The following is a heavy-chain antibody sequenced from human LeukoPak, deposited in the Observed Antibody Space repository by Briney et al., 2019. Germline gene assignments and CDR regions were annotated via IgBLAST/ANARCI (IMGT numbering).Heavy chain of an antibody. J-gene: IGHJ4*02. CDR2: INPSGGST. CDR1: GYTFTSYY. V-gene: IGHV1-46*01. CDR3: ASSSKTGKYYFDY. Sequence: ASVKVSCKASGYTFTSYYMHWVRQAPGQGLEWMGIINPSGGSTSYAQKFQGRVTITADKSTSTAYMELSSLRSEDTAVYYCASSSKTGKYYFDYWGQGTLVTVSS.